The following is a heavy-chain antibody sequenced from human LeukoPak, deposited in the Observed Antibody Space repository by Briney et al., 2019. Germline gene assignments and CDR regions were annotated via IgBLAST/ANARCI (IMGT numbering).Heavy chain of an antibody. CDR2: IYYSGST. J-gene: IGHJ2*01. CDR1: GGSISSYY. Sequence: SETLSLTCTVSGGSISSYYWSWIRQPPGKGLEWIGYIYYSGSTNYNPSLKSRVTISVGTSKNQFSLKLSSVTAADTAVYYCARRNIAAAGTTYWYFDLWGRGTLVTVSS. CDR3: ARRNIAAAGTTYWYFDL. V-gene: IGHV4-59*12. D-gene: IGHD6-13*01.